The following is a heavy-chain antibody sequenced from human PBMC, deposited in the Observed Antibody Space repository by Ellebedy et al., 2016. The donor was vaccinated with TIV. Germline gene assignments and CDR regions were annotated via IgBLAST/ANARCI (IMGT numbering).Heavy chain of an antibody. CDR1: GFTFGSYW. V-gene: IGHV3-7*03. CDR2: IKQAGSEK. J-gene: IGHJ6*02. CDR3: AREKPAAGRDYFHYYGMDV. D-gene: IGHD6-13*01. Sequence: GGSLRLSXAASGFTFGSYWMSWVRQAPGKGLEWVANIKQAGSEKYYVDSVKGRFTISRDNAKNSLFLQMNSLRAEDTAVYYCAREKPAAGRDYFHYYGMDVWGQGTTVTVSS.